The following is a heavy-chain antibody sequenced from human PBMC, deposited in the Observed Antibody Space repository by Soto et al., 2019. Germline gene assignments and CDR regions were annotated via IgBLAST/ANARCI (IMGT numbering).Heavy chain of an antibody. CDR3: ARDFAKLERRESGVY. Sequence: EVQLVESGGGLVKPGGSLRLSCAASGFTFSNAWMSWVRQAPGKGLEWVGRIKSKTDGGTTDYAAPVKGRFTISRDDSKNTLYLQMNSLRAEDTAVYYCARDFAKLERRESGVYWGQGTLVTVSS. J-gene: IGHJ4*02. CDR2: IKSKTDGGTT. V-gene: IGHV3-15*01. CDR1: GFTFSNAW. D-gene: IGHD1-1*01.